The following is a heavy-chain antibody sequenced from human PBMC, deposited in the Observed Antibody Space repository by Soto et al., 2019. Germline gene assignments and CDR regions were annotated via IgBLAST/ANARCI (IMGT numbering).Heavy chain of an antibody. CDR2: IYSSGST. V-gene: IGHV4-31*03. Sequence: QVQLQESGPGLVKPSQTVSLTCSVSGGSISRGDYYWNWIRQHPGKGLDWITFIYSSGSTFYNPSLKSRVTISVDTSKNQFSLKLSSVTAADTAVYYCARSGNYYDRSGYIDYWGQGTLVTVSS. J-gene: IGHJ4*02. CDR1: GGSISRGDYY. D-gene: IGHD3-22*01. CDR3: ARSGNYYDRSGYIDY.